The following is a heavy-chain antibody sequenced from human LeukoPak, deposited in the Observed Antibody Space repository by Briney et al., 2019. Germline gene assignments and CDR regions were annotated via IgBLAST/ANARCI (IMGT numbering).Heavy chain of an antibody. J-gene: IGHJ4*02. CDR1: GGSFSGYY. V-gene: IGHV4-59*10. D-gene: IGHD3-10*01. CDR2: IQSSGST. Sequence: ASETLSLTCAVYGGSFSGYYWSWIRQPAGKRLEWIGRIQSSGSTEYNPSLKSRVTISVDTSKNQFPLKLSSVTAADTAVYYCARHSGRGTMVRGAIDYWGQGTLVSVSS. CDR3: ARHSGRGTMVRGAIDY.